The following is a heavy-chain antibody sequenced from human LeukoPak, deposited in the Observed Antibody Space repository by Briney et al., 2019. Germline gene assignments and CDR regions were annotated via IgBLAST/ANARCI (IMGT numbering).Heavy chain of an antibody. CDR2: MSYSGST. Sequence: PSETLSLTCTVSGGSLRSSSYSWGWVRQPPGKGLEWIGSMSYSGSTYYTPSLKSRVTISVDTSKNHLSLKLSSVTAADTAVYYCARVPNNRNHSGVGFDSWGQGTMVTVSS. J-gene: IGHJ3*02. CDR3: ARVPNNRNHSGVGFDS. CDR1: GGSLRSSSYS. D-gene: IGHD1-14*01. V-gene: IGHV4-39*07.